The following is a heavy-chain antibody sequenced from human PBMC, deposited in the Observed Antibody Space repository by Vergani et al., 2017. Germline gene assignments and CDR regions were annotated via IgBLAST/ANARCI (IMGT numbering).Heavy chain of an antibody. CDR1: GFTFGDYT. CDR3: ATLPLQTQQQVTS. D-gene: IGHD6-13*01. CDR2: IRSKAYGGTT. J-gene: IGHJ5*02. V-gene: IGHV3-49*04. Sequence: EVQLVESGGGLVQPGRSLRLSCTTSGFTFGDYTMSWVRQAPGKGLEWVGFIRSKAYGGTTEYAASVKGRVTISRDDSKSIAYLQMNSLKTEDTAVYYCATLPLQTQQQVTSWGQGTLVTVSS.